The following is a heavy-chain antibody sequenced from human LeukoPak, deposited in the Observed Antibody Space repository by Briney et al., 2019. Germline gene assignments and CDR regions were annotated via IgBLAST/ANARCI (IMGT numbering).Heavy chain of an antibody. D-gene: IGHD5-12*01. V-gene: IGHV4-59*01. CDR3: ARGGGYASPIGY. CDR1: GGSISTYY. CDR2: IYHSGST. Sequence: SETLSLTCTLSGGSISTYYWSWIRQPPGKGREWIGYIYHSGSTNYNPSLKSRVTISVDTSKNQFSLKLSSVTAADTAVYYCARGGGYASPIGYWGQGALVTVSS. J-gene: IGHJ4*02.